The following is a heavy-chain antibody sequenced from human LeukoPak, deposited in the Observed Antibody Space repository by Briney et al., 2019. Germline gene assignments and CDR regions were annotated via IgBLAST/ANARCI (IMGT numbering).Heavy chain of an antibody. CDR1: GFTFDDYA. D-gene: IGHD6-6*01. V-gene: IGHV3-9*01. Sequence: PLRLSCAASGFTFDDYAMHWVRQAPGKGLEWISGISWNNNNIAYADSVKGRFTISRDNSKNTLYLQMNSLRAEDTAVYYCAKLPWGTAARPNFGMDYWGQGILVTVSS. CDR2: ISWNNNNI. CDR3: AKLPWGTAARPNFGMDY. J-gene: IGHJ4*02.